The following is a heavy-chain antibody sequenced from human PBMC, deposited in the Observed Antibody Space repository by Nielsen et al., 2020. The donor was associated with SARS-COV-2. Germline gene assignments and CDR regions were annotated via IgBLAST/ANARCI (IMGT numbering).Heavy chain of an antibody. CDR3: AKGTLVAREYYFDY. CDR2: ISGSGGST. J-gene: IGHJ4*02. D-gene: IGHD5-12*01. CDR1: GFTFSSYA. V-gene: IGHV3-23*01. Sequence: GESLKISCAASGFTFSSYAMSWVRQAPGKGLEWVSAISGSGGSTYYADSVKGRFTISRDNSKNTLYLQMNSLRAEDTAVYYCAKGTLVAREYYFDYWGQGTLVTVSS.